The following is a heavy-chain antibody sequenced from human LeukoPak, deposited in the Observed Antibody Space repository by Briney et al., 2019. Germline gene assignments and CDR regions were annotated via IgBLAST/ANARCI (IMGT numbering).Heavy chain of an antibody. V-gene: IGHV3-30*18. CDR1: GFTFSNYG. J-gene: IGHJ3*02. CDR2: ISYDGSNK. D-gene: IGHD2-15*01. Sequence: PGGSLRLSCAASGFTFSNYGMHWVRQAPGKGLEWVAMISYDGSNKYYADSVKGRFTISRDNSKNTLYLQMNSLRAEDTAVYYCAKEEGYCNAGSCYPAIWGQGTMVTVSS. CDR3: AKEEGYCNAGSCYPAI.